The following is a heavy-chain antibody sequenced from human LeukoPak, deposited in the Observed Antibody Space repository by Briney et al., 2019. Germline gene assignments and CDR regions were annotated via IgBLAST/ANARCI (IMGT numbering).Heavy chain of an antibody. V-gene: IGHV1-69*04. CDR3: ARAMDRDYYFDY. Sequence: ASVKVSCKASGGTFSSYAISWVRQAPGQGLEWMGRIIPILGIANYAQKFQGRVTMTRDTSTSTLYMELSSLRSGDTAVYHCARAMDRDYYFDYWGQGTPVTVSS. CDR1: GGTFSSYA. J-gene: IGHJ4*02. D-gene: IGHD3-10*01. CDR2: IIPILGIA.